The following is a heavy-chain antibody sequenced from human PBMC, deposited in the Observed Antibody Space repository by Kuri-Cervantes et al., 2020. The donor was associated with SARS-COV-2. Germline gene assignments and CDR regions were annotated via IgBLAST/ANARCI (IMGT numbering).Heavy chain of an antibody. CDR2: ISYDGSNK. D-gene: IGHD5-12*01. Sequence: GGSLRLSCAASGFTFSNYVMHWVRQAPGKGLEWVTIISYDGSNKYYADSVKGRFTISRDNSKNTLYLQMNSLRPEDTAVYYCAKDRGSYSGYGPNLSYYYYGMDVWGQGTTVTVSS. J-gene: IGHJ6*02. CDR3: AKDRGSYSGYGPNLSYYYYGMDV. V-gene: IGHV3-30*18. CDR1: GFTFSNYV.